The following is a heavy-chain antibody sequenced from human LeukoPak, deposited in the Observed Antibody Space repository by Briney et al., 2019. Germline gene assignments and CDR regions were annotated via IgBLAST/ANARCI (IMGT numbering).Heavy chain of an antibody. V-gene: IGHV3-33*01. CDR3: ARETQGVYGDYPVRAFDI. J-gene: IGHJ3*02. Sequence: PGRSLRLSCAASGFTFSSYGMHWVRQAPGKGLEWVAVIWHDGSNKYYADSVKGRFTISRDNSKNTLYLQMNSLRAEDTAVYYCARETQGVYGDYPVRAFDIWGQGTMVTVSS. CDR1: GFTFSSYG. D-gene: IGHD4-17*01. CDR2: IWHDGSNK.